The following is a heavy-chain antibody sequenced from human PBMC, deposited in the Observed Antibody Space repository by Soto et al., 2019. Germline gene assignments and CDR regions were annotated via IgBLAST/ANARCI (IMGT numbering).Heavy chain of an antibody. D-gene: IGHD6-13*01. J-gene: IGHJ6*02. CDR2: ISAYNGNT. Sequence: ASVKVSCKASCYTFTSYGSSWVRQAPGQGLEWMGWISAYNGNTNYAQKLQGRVTTTTDTSTSTAYMELRSLRSDDTAVYYCARVGAIAAAGNYYYGMDVWGQGTTVTVSS. CDR1: CYTFTSYG. V-gene: IGHV1-18*01. CDR3: ARVGAIAAAGNYYYGMDV.